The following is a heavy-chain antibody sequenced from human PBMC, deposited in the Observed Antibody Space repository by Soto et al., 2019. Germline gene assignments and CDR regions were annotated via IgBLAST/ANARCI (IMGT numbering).Heavy chain of an antibody. J-gene: IGHJ6*02. CDR2: INPSGGST. Sequence: ASVKVSCKASRYTFTNVYIHWLRQAPGQGLEWMGMINPSGGSTTYPQKFQGRVTMTRDTSTSTVHMELITLRSEDTAVYYCARSRVGRPLDVWGPGTTVTVS. D-gene: IGHD1-26*01. V-gene: IGHV1-46*01. CDR3: ARSRVGRPLDV. CDR1: RYTFTNVY.